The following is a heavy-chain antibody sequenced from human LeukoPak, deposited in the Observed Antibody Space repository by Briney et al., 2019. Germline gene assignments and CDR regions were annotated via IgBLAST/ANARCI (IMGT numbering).Heavy chain of an antibody. V-gene: IGHV4-61*08. J-gene: IGHJ6*03. CDR3: ARSPYYDILTLGYYYYYMDV. CDR1: GGSISSGDYY. D-gene: IGHD3-9*01. Sequence: SSETLSLTCTVTGGSISSGDYYWSWIRQPPGKGLEWIGYIYYSGSTNYNPSLKSRVTISVDTSKNQFSLKLSSVTAADTAVYYCARSPYYDILTLGYYYYYMDVWGKGTTVTVSS. CDR2: IYYSGST.